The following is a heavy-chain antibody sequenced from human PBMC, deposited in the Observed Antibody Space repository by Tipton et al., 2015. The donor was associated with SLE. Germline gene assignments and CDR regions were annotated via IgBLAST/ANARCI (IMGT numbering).Heavy chain of an antibody. CDR1: GGSISSSSYY. CDR2: IYYSGST. CDR3: ARGWGSWPYYFDY. V-gene: IGHV4-39*07. J-gene: IGHJ4*02. D-gene: IGHD6-13*01. Sequence: TLSLTCTVSGGSISSSSYYWGWICQPPGKGLEWIGSIYYSGSTYYNPSLKSRVTISVDTSKNQLSLKLSSVTAADTAVYYCARGWGSWPYYFDYWGQGTLVTVSS.